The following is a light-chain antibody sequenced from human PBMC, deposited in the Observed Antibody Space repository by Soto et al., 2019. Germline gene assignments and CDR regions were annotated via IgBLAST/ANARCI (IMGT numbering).Light chain of an antibody. CDR3: EAWDDSLNGYV. CDR1: SSNIGSKT. Sequence: QSVLTQPPAASGTPGQRVTISCSGSSSNIGSKTVNWYQQLPGTAPKLLIYGSDQRPSGVPDRFSGSKSGTSACLAISGLQSEDEADYYCEAWDDSLNGYVFGTGTKVTVL. V-gene: IGLV1-44*01. J-gene: IGLJ1*01. CDR2: GSD.